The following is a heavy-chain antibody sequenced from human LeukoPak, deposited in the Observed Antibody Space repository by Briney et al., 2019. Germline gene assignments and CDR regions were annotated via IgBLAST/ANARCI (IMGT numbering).Heavy chain of an antibody. J-gene: IGHJ4*02. CDR1: GVSFDDYA. D-gene: IGHD3-22*01. Sequence: GGSLRLSCAASGVSFDDYAMHWVRQAPGKGLEWVSLISGDGGSTYYADSVKGRFTISRDNSRNSLYLQMNSLRTEDTALYYCAKDGAYSSGYYSGFDYWGQGTRVTVSS. CDR3: AKDGAYSSGYYSGFDY. CDR2: ISGDGGST. V-gene: IGHV3-43*02.